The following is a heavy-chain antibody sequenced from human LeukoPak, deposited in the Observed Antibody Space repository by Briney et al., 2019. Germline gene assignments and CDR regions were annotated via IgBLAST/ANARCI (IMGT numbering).Heavy chain of an antibody. Sequence: GGSLRLSCAASGFTFSSYAMSWVRQAPGKGLEWVSAISGSGGSTYYADSVKGRFTISRDNSKNTVYLQMNSLRAEDTAVYYCAKDLSPNAYYYDSSGLWGQGTLVTVSS. V-gene: IGHV3-23*01. CDR3: AKDLSPNAYYYDSSGL. J-gene: IGHJ4*02. CDR2: ISGSGGST. CDR1: GFTFSSYA. D-gene: IGHD3-22*01.